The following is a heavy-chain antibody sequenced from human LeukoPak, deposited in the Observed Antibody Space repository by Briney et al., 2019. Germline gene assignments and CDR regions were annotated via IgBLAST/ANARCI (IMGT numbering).Heavy chain of an antibody. CDR2: IYTSGST. D-gene: IGHD3-16*01. CDR3: ARGWGARFDY. V-gene: IGHV4-61*02. Sequence: SGTLSLTCTVSGGSISSGSYYWSWIRQPAGKGLEWIGRIYTSGSTNYNPSLKSRVTISVDTSKNQFSLKLSSVTAADTAVYYCARGWGARFDYWGQGTLVTVSS. CDR1: GGSISSGSYY. J-gene: IGHJ4*02.